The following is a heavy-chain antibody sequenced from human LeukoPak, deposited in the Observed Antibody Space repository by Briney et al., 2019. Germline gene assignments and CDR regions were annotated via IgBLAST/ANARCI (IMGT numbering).Heavy chain of an antibody. CDR1: GLRFSDYY. V-gene: IGHV3-11*01. Sequence: PGGSLRLSCAASGLRFSDYYVSWIRQAPGKGLQWVSYVSSGGDIMHYADSVKGRFTSSRDNAKNSGYLEMNSLGAEDTAVYYCATNLIGAGEYFQQWGQGTLVTVSS. D-gene: IGHD2/OR15-2a*01. CDR3: ATNLIGAGEYFQQ. J-gene: IGHJ1*01. CDR2: VSSGGDIM.